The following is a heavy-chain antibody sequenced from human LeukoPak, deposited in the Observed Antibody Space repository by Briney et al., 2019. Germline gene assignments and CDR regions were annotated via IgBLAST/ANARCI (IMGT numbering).Heavy chain of an antibody. CDR3: ARDHYDILQYPYYYYYGMDV. V-gene: IGHV3-21*01. Sequence: GGSLRLSCAASGFTFSSYSMNWVRQAPGKGLEWVSSISSSSSYIYYADSVKGRFTISRDNAKNSLYLQMNSLRAEDTAVYYCARDHYDILQYPYYYYYGMDVWGQGTTVTVSS. D-gene: IGHD3-9*01. CDR1: GFTFSSYS. J-gene: IGHJ6*02. CDR2: ISSSSSYI.